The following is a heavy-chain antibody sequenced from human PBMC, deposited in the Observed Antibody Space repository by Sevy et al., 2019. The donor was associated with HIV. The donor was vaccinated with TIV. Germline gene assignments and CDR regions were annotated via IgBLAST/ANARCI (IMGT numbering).Heavy chain of an antibody. CDR1: GFIFSSYE. D-gene: IGHD6-19*01. CDR3: AGDLPPSATSVAPFDN. V-gene: IGHV3-48*03. CDR2: ISNSGSAL. J-gene: IGHJ4*02. Sequence: GGSLRLSCAASGFIFSSYEMNWVRQAPGKGLEWISYISNSGSALYYSDSVKGRFTISRDKAKKSMYLQMNSLRAEDKAVYYCAGDLPPSATSVAPFDNWGQGTLVTVSS.